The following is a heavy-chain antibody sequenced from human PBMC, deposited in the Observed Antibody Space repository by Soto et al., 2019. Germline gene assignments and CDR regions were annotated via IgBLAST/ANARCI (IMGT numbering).Heavy chain of an antibody. V-gene: IGHV3-53*01. Sequence: PGGSLRLSCAASGFTVSSNYMSWVRQAPGKGLEWVSVIYSGGSTYYADSVKGRFTISRDNSKNTLYLQMNSLRAEDTAVYYCARDRGRDTAMVMGYYGMDVWGQGTTVTVSS. CDR3: ARDRGRDTAMVMGYYGMDV. J-gene: IGHJ6*02. D-gene: IGHD5-18*01. CDR1: GFTVSSNY. CDR2: IYSGGST.